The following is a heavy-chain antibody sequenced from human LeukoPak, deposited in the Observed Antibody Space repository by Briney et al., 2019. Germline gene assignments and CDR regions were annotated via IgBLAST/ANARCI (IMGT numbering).Heavy chain of an antibody. Sequence: GESLKISCKGSGYNFTNYWIAWVRQMPGKGLEWMGIINPGDSDTRYSPSFQGQVTISADKSISTAYLQWSSLKASDTAMYYCASARQQLVIAYWGQGTLVTVSS. CDR1: GYNFTNYW. J-gene: IGHJ4*02. CDR3: ASARQQLVIAY. CDR2: INPGDSDT. D-gene: IGHD6-13*01. V-gene: IGHV5-51*01.